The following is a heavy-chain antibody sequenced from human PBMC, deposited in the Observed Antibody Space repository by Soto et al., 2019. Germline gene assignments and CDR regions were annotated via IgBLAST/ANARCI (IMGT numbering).Heavy chain of an antibody. CDR3: ARDIRVLRYFDWLLYGIDY. Sequence: GGSLRLSCAASGFTFSSYSMNWVRQAPGKGLEWVSYISSSSSTIYYADSVKGRFTISRDNAKNSLYLQMNSLRDEDTAVYYCARDIRVLRYFDWLLYGIDYWGQGTLVTVSS. J-gene: IGHJ4*02. CDR2: ISSSSSTI. CDR1: GFTFSSYS. V-gene: IGHV3-48*02. D-gene: IGHD3-9*01.